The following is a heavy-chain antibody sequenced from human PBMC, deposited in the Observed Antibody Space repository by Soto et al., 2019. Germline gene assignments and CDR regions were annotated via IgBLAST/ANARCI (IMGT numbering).Heavy chain of an antibody. CDR1: GGSISSGGYY. CDR3: ARDRAAAGWFDP. V-gene: IGHV4-31*02. D-gene: IGHD6-13*01. Sequence: SETLSLTXTVSGGSISSGGYYWSWIRQHPGKGLEWIGYIYYSGSTYYNPSLKSRVTISVDTSKNQFSLKLSSVTAADTAVYYCARDRAAAGWFDPWGQGTLVTSPQ. CDR2: IYYSGST. J-gene: IGHJ5*02.